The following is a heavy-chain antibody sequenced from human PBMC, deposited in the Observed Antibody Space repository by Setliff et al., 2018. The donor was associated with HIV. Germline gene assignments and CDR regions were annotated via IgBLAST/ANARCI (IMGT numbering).Heavy chain of an antibody. CDR1: GFRFQDYA. CDR2: ITWDNVGI. V-gene: IGHV3-43*02. D-gene: IGHD3-16*02. Sequence: GSLRLSCAASGFRFQDYAMHWVRQAPGKGLEWVSLITWDNVGIYYADSVRGRFRISRDNRRNYLSLQMDNLRSEDSAVYYCAKVGGDGRFYHYHIDNWGKGTTVTVSS. J-gene: IGHJ6*03. CDR3: AKVGGDGRFYHYHIDN.